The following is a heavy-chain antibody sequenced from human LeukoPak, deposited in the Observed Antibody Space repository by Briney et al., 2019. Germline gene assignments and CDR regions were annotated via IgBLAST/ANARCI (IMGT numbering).Heavy chain of an antibody. Sequence: PGGSLRLSCAVSGVTFRSFAMIWVRQAPGKGLERVSGISASGQSTYYAQSVRGRFDISRDNHGNTLYLQMDDLRVEDTALYFCVKGDLEVVTAVWGEWGQGLLVTVSS. CDR3: VKGDLEVVTAVWGE. J-gene: IGHJ4*01. CDR2: ISASGQST. CDR1: GVTFRSFA. D-gene: IGHD2-21*02. V-gene: IGHV3-23*01.